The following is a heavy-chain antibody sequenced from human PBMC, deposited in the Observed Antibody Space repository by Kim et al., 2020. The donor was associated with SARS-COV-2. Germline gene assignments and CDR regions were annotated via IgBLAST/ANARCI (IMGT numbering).Heavy chain of an antibody. J-gene: IGHJ6*02. V-gene: IGHV3-74*01. D-gene: IGHD2-15*01. CDR3: ASSSEGYCSGGPCPAAMDV. CDR2: FNIYFIIT. CDR1: GFTFIIHL. Sequence: SLILSFSSSGFTFIIHLIHFFLQAPLKFLFFFSLFNIYFIITSYADSLKGRFTISRDNAKNTLHLQMDSLRVEDTAVYYCASSSEGYCSGGPCPAAMDVWGQGTTVTVSS.